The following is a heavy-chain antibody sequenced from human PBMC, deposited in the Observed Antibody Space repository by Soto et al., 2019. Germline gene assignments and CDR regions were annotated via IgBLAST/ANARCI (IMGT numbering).Heavy chain of an antibody. V-gene: IGHV3-33*01. CDR2: IWFDGSNK. Sequence: QVPLVESGGGVVQPGRSLRLSCAASGFTFSSYGIHWIRQAPGKGLEWVTLIWFDGSNKYYADSVKGRFTISRDNSKNTLYLQMNSLRAEDTAVYYCARGGLYDSSGYYADYWGQGTLVTVSS. J-gene: IGHJ4*02. CDR3: ARGGLYDSSGYYADY. CDR1: GFTFSSYG. D-gene: IGHD3-22*01.